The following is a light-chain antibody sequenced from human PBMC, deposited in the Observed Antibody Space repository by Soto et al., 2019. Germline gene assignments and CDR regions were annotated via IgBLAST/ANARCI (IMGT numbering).Light chain of an antibody. V-gene: IGKV4-1*01. CDR2: WAS. CDR1: QSVLYSSNNKNY. J-gene: IGKJ2*01. CDR3: QQYDIWPPYT. Sequence: DIVMTQSPDSLAVSLGERATINCKSSQSVLYSSNNKNYLAWYQQKPGQPPKLLIYWASTRESGVPARFSGSGSGTEFTVTISSLQSEDFAIYYCQQYDIWPPYTFGQGTKVDIK.